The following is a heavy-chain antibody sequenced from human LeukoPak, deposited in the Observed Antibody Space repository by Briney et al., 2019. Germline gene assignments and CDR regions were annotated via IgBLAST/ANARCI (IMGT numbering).Heavy chain of an antibody. CDR2: IYYSGST. J-gene: IGHJ4*02. CDR3: ARDVAGTGSYDY. CDR1: GGSISSYY. Sequence: PSETLSLTCTVSGGSISSYYWSWIRQPPGKGLEWIGCIYYSGSTNYNPSLKSRVTISVDTSKNQFSLKLSSVTAADTAVYYCARDVAGTGSYDYWGQGTLVTVSS. D-gene: IGHD6-19*01. V-gene: IGHV4-59*01.